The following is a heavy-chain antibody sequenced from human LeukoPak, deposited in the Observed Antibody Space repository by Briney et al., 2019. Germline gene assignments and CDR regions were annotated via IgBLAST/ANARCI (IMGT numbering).Heavy chain of an antibody. V-gene: IGHV1-18*01. CDR2: IGTYDGNT. CDR3: ARDRDPYYYDSSGYADY. J-gene: IGHJ4*02. D-gene: IGHD3-22*01. CDR1: GYTFANYG. Sequence: ASVRVSCKASGYTFANYGISWVRQAPGQGLEWMAWIGTYDGNTNYAEKFQGRVTLTTDTSTTTAYMELRSLRSDDTAVYYCARDRDPYYYDSSGYADYWGQGTLLTVSS.